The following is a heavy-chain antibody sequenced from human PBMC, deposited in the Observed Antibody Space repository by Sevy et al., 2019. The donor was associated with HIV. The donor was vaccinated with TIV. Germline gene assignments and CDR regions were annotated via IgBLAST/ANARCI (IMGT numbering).Heavy chain of an antibody. CDR1: GFTFSDYY. J-gene: IGHJ4*02. Sequence: GGSLRLSCAASGFTFSDYYMSWIRQAPGKGLEWVSYISSSGSTIYYADSVKGRFTISRDNAKNSLYLQMNSLRAEDTAVYYCAIDKRVKGIAVAGSFDYWGQGTLVTVSS. D-gene: IGHD6-19*01. CDR3: AIDKRVKGIAVAGSFDY. V-gene: IGHV3-11*01. CDR2: ISSSGSTI.